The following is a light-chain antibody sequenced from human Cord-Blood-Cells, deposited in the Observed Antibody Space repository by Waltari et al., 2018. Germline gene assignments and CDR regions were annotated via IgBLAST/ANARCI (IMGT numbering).Light chain of an antibody. V-gene: IGLV1-44*01. CDR1: SSNIGSNT. CDR2: SNN. J-gene: IGLJ2*01. Sequence: QSVLTQPPSASGTPGQRVTLSCSGSSSNIGSNTVNCYQQLPGTAPKLLIYSNNQRPSGVPDRFYGSKSGAAASLAISGLQSEDEADYYCAAWDDSLNGPVFGGGTKLTVL. CDR3: AAWDDSLNGPV.